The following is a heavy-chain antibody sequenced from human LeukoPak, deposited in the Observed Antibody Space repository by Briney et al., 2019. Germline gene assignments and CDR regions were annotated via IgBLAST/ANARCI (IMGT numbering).Heavy chain of an antibody. Sequence: GGSLRLSCAASGFTFSSYAMSWVRQAPGKGLEWVSGISGGGGGTYYADSVKGRFTISRDNSKNTLHLQMSSLRAEDTAVYFCAKKVPGAAPFDNWGQGTLVTVSS. D-gene: IGHD2-2*01. CDR2: ISGGGGGT. J-gene: IGHJ4*02. CDR3: AKKVPGAAPFDN. CDR1: GFTFSSYA. V-gene: IGHV3-23*01.